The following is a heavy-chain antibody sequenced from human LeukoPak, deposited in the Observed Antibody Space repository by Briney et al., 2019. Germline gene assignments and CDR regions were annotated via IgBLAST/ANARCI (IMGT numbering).Heavy chain of an antibody. CDR1: GFPFTNAW. J-gene: IGHJ6*03. CDR3: TPDLMDV. Sequence: KAGGSLRLSCVVSGFPFTNAWMSWVRQAPGKGLEWVGRIKSKTDGGTADYAAPVRGRFTMWGDDARSALYLQMNSLQTEDTAVYYCTPDLMDVWGKGTTVTVSS. CDR2: IKSKTDGGTA. V-gene: IGHV3-15*01.